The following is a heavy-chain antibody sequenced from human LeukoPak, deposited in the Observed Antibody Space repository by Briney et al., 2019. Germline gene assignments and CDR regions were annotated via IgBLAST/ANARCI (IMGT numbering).Heavy chain of an antibody. CDR2: VSSSGNSA. CDR1: GFTFSNYA. V-gene: IGHV3-23*01. Sequence: GGSLRLSCATSGFTFSNYAMGWVRQAPGKGLEWVSAVSSSGNSAVYTDSVRGRFTISRDNSKNTILLQMNSLRAEDTAVYHCAGHRIPRKGNWNDLDWFDPWGQGTLVTVSS. D-gene: IGHD1-1*01. CDR3: AGHRIPRKGNWNDLDWFDP. J-gene: IGHJ5*02.